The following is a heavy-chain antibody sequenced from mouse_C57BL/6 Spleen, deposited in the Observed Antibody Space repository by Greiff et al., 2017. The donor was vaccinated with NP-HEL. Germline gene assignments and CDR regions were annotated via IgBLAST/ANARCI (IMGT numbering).Heavy chain of an antibody. Sequence: QVQLQQSGAELVRPGTSVKVSCKASGYAFTNYLIEWVKQRPGQGLEWIGVINPGSGGTNYNEKFKGKATLTADKSSSTAYMQLSSLTSEDSAVYFCARRGNYGSSYGFAYWGQGTLVTVSA. J-gene: IGHJ3*01. CDR3: ARRGNYGSSYGFAY. CDR1: GYAFTNYL. V-gene: IGHV1-54*01. CDR2: INPGSGGT. D-gene: IGHD1-1*01.